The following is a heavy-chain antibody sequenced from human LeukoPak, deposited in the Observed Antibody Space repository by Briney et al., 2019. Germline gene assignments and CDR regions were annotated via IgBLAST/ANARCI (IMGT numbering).Heavy chain of an antibody. Sequence: SETLSLTCTVSGGSISSSNYYWGWIRQPPGKGLEWIGSIYYSGSTYYNPSLKSRVTISVDTSKNQFSLKLSSVTAADTAVYYCASDHYDFWSGYTRDYWGQGTLVTVSS. V-gene: IGHV4-39*01. D-gene: IGHD3-3*01. CDR3: ASDHYDFWSGYTRDY. CDR1: GGSISSSNYY. J-gene: IGHJ4*02. CDR2: IYYSGST.